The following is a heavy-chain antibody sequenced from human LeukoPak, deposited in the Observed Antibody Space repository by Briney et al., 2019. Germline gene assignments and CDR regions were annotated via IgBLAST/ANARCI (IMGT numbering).Heavy chain of an antibody. V-gene: IGHV3-23*01. J-gene: IGHJ4*02. D-gene: IGHD5-24*01. Sequence: GGSLRLSCAASGFTFSSYAMSWVRQAPGKGLEWVSAISGSGGSTYYADSVKGRFTISRDNSKNTLYLQMNSLRAEDTAVYYCANPRRATLGIATQGLGYWGQGTLVTVSS. CDR2: ISGSGGST. CDR1: GFTFSSYA. CDR3: ANPRRATLGIATQGLGY.